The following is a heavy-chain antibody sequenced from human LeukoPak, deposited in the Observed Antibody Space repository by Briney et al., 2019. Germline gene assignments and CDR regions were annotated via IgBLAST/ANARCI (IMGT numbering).Heavy chain of an antibody. V-gene: IGHV4-61*05. D-gene: IGHD1-20*01. J-gene: IGHJ5*02. CDR1: GGSISSSSYY. CDR3: ARSGITGWFDP. CDR2: IYYSGST. Sequence: SETLSLTCTVSGGSISSSSYYWGWIRQPPGKGLEWIGYIYYSGSTNYNPSLKNRVTISVDTSKNQFSLKLSSVTAADTAVYYCARSGITGWFDPWGQGTLVTVSS.